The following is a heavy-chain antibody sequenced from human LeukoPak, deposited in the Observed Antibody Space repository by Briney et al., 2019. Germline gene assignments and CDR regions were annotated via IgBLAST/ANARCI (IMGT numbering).Heavy chain of an antibody. J-gene: IGHJ6*03. CDR3: TRAASSGPLFTYHMDV. Sequence: SETLSLTCTVSGGSISSSSYYWGFVRQTPGKGLEWMGSIYYTGSSHYNPSLKSRATISVDTSKNQFSLKLTSVTAADTAVYYCTRAASSGPLFTYHMDVWGKGTTVTVSS. D-gene: IGHD3-22*01. CDR1: GGSISSSSYY. CDR2: IYYTGSS. V-gene: IGHV4-39*07.